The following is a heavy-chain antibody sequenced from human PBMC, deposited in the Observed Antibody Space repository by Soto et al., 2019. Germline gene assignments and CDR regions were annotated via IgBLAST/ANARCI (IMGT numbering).Heavy chain of an antibody. V-gene: IGHV3-23*01. D-gene: IGHD3-22*01. CDR1: GSTFSSYA. Sequence: GGSLILSCAASGSTFSSYAMSLVRPAPGKGLEWVSAISGSGGSTYYADSVKGRFTISRDNSKNTLYLQMNSLRAEDTAVYYCAKNKGSSGYPSDYWGQGTLVTVSS. CDR3: AKNKGSSGYPSDY. CDR2: ISGSGGST. J-gene: IGHJ4*02.